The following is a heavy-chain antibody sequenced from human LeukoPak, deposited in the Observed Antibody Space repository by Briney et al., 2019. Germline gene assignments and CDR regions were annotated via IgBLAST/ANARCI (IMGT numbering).Heavy chain of an antibody. V-gene: IGHV3-21*01. Sequence: GGSLRLSCAASGFTFSSYSMNWVRQAPGKGLEWVSSISSSSSYIYYADSVKGRFTVSRDNAKNSLYLQMNSLRAEDTAVYYCARDSGSGYYPDYWGQGTLVTVSS. CDR2: ISSSSSYI. D-gene: IGHD3-22*01. CDR1: GFTFSSYS. J-gene: IGHJ4*02. CDR3: ARDSGSGYYPDY.